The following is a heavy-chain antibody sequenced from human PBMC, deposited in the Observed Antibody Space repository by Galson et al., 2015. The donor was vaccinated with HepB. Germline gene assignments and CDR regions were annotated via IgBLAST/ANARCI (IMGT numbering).Heavy chain of an antibody. D-gene: IGHD7-27*01. Sequence: SLRLSCAASGFTFRGSGIHWVRQAPGKGLGWVAVISNDGSNKYYADSVKGRFTISRDNSKKTLYLQMNSLRSEDTAVYYCAKGASGDGNFDYWGQGTLVTVSS. CDR1: GFTFRGSG. CDR3: AKGASGDGNFDY. V-gene: IGHV3-30*18. J-gene: IGHJ4*02. CDR2: ISNDGSNK.